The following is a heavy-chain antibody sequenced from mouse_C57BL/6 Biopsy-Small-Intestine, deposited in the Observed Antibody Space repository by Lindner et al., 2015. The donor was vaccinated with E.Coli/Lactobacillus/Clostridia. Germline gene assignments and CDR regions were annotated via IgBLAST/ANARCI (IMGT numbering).Heavy chain of an antibody. J-gene: IGHJ4*01. CDR2: IDTYNGNT. CDR1: GYTFSNHG. D-gene: IGHD5-1-1*01. Sequence: SVKVSCKPSGYTFSNHGVSWVRQAPGQGLEWMGWIDTYNGNTLYAQNLQGRVNMSRETSTNTAYMELTSLGSDDTAVYFCAREHGYLDYWGQGTLVTVSA. V-gene: IGHV14-1*02. CDR3: AREHGYLDY.